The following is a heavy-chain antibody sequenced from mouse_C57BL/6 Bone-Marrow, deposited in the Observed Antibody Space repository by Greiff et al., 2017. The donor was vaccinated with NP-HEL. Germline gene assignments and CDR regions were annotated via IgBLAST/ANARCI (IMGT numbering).Heavy chain of an antibody. J-gene: IGHJ4*01. CDR1: GYSFTDYN. CDR3: ARRESYYGSSYDYAMDY. CDR2: INPNYGTT. D-gene: IGHD1-1*01. V-gene: IGHV1-39*01. Sequence: EVKLQESGPELVKPGASVKISCKASGYSFTDYNMNWVKQSNGKSLEWIGVINPNYGTTSYNQKFKGKATLTVDQSSSTAYMQLNSLTSEDSAVYYCARRESYYGSSYDYAMDYWGQGTSVTVSS.